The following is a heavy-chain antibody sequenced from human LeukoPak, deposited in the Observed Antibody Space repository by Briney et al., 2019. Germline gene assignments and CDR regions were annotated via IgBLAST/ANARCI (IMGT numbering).Heavy chain of an antibody. D-gene: IGHD3-22*01. CDR3: ARLQMYYYDSSGRSGWFDP. Sequence: SVKVSCKASGCTFTGYYMNWVQQAPGQGLEWIGWINPNSGGTNYAQKFQGRVTMTRDTSISTAYMELSRLRSDDTAVYYCARLQMYYYDSSGRSGWFDPWGQGTLVTVSS. CDR1: GCTFTGYY. J-gene: IGHJ5*02. CDR2: INPNSGGT. V-gene: IGHV1-2*02.